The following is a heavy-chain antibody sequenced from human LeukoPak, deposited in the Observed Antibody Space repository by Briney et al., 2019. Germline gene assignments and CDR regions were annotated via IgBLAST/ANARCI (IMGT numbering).Heavy chain of an antibody. CDR3: ARAQIAAGLVDY. CDR1: ELMFSSNW. J-gene: IGHJ4*02. CDR2: IKSDGSGI. D-gene: IGHD6-13*01. V-gene: IGHV3-74*01. Sequence: PGGSLRLSCAASELMFSSNWIHWVRQAPGTGLVWVSCIKSDGSGISYADSVKGRFTISRDNAKNTLYLQMNSLRAEDTAVYYCARAQIAAGLVDYWGQGALVTVSS.